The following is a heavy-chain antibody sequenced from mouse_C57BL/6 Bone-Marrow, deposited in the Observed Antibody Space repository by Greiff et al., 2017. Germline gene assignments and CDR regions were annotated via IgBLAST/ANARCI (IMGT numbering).Heavy chain of an antibody. V-gene: IGHV14-4*01. D-gene: IGHD1-1*01. CDR1: GFNIKDDY. CDR3: TTAITTVSRGYAMDY. CDR2: IDPENGDT. J-gene: IGHJ4*01. Sequence: EVMLVESGAELVRPGASVKLSCTASGFNIKDDYMHWVKQRPEQGLEWIGWIDPENGDTEYASKFQGKATITADTSSNTAYLQLSSLTSEDTAVYYCTTAITTVSRGYAMDYWGQGTSVTVSS.